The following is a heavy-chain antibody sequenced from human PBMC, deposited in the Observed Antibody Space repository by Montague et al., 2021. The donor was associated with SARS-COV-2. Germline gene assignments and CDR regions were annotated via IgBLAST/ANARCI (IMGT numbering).Heavy chain of an antibody. CDR1: GYTLTELS. V-gene: IGHV1-24*01. J-gene: IGHJ5*02. Sequence: SVKVSCKVSGYTLTELSMHWVRQAPGKGLEWMGGFDPEDGETIYAQKFQGRVTMTEDTSTDTAYMELSSLRSEDTAVYYCATAAAAGTWSWFDPWGQGTLVTVSS. D-gene: IGHD6-13*01. CDR3: ATAAAAGTWSWFDP. CDR2: FDPEDGET.